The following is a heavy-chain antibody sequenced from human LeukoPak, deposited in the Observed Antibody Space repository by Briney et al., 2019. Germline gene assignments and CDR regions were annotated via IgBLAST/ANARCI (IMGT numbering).Heavy chain of an antibody. V-gene: IGHV3-23*01. J-gene: IGHJ4*02. D-gene: IGHD3-22*01. CDR3: ARDLYRIVVVPHYFDY. CDR1: GFTFSSYG. Sequence: GGSLRLSCAASGFTFSSYGMSWVRQAPGKGLEWVSAISGSGGSTYYADSVKGRFTISRDNSKNSLYLQMNSLRAEDTAVYYCARDLYRIVVVPHYFDYWGQGTLVTVSS. CDR2: ISGSGGST.